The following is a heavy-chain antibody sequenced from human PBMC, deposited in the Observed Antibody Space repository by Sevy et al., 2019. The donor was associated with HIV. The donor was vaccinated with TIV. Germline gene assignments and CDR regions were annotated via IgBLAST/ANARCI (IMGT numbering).Heavy chain of an antibody. CDR1: GFTFSSYG. CDR3: AKDHALTTLWVNNWFES. J-gene: IGHJ5*01. D-gene: IGHD4-17*01. CDR2: ITYDGSNQ. V-gene: IGHV3-30*18. Sequence: GGSLRLSCAASGFTFSSYGMHWVRQAPGKGLEWVAVITYDGSNQYYTDSVKGRFTISRDDSKNTLYLQMNGLRAEDTAVYYCAKDHALTTLWVNNWFESWGQGTLVTVSS.